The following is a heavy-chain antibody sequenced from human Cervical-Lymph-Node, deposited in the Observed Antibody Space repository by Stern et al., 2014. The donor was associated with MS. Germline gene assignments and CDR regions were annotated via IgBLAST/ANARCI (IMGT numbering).Heavy chain of an antibody. Sequence: VQLVESGAEVKKPGASVKVSCKASGYTFTGYYMHWVRQAPGQGLEWMGLINPNSGGTNYAQKFQGWVTMTRDTSISTAYMELSRLRSDDTAVYYCARRYCSGGSCYHLDYWGQGTLVTVSS. CDR2: INPNSGGT. V-gene: IGHV1-2*04. D-gene: IGHD2-15*01. CDR1: GYTFTGYY. J-gene: IGHJ4*02. CDR3: ARRYCSGGSCYHLDY.